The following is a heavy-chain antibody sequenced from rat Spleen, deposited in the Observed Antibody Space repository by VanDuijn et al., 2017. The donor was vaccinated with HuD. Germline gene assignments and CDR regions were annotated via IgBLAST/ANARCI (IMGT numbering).Heavy chain of an antibody. CDR1: GFTFSNYG. J-gene: IGHJ4*01. D-gene: IGHD5-1*01. CDR3: ARRDNWVHVMDA. V-gene: IGHV5S13*01. Sequence: EVQLVESGGGLVQPGRSLKLSCAASGFTFSNYGMAWVRQAPTKGLEWVASISTGGGNTYYRDSVKGRFTITRDNAKNTLYLQMDSLRSEDTATYYCARRDNWVHVMDAWGQGASVTVSS. CDR2: ISTGGGNT.